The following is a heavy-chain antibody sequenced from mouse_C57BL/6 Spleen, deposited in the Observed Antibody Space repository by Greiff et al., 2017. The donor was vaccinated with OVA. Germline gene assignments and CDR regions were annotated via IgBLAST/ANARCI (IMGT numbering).Heavy chain of an antibody. CDR3: ARGATMVTTKYFDV. CDR2: INPNNGGT. V-gene: IGHV1-22*01. CDR1: GYTFTDYN. D-gene: IGHD2-2*01. J-gene: IGHJ1*03. Sequence: VQLQQSGPELVKPGASVKMSCKASGYTFTDYNMHWVKQSHGKSLEWLGYINPNNGGTSYNQKFKGKATLTVNKSSSTAYMELRSLTSEDSAVYYFARGATMVTTKYFDVWGTGTTVTVSS.